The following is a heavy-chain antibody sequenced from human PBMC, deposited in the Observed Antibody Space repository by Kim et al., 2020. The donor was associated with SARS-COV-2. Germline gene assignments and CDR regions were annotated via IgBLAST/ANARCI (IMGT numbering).Heavy chain of an antibody. CDR1: GFTVSSNY. J-gene: IGHJ4*01. Sequence: GGSLRLSCAASGFTVSSNYMSWVRQAPGKGLEWVSVIYSGGSTYYADSVKGRFTISRDNSKNTLYLQMNSLIAADTAAYYCATTPEFLEWPSQPVFNYWG. V-gene: IGHV3-53*01. D-gene: IGHD3-3*01. CDR3: ATTPEFLEWPSQPVFNY. CDR2: IYSGGST.